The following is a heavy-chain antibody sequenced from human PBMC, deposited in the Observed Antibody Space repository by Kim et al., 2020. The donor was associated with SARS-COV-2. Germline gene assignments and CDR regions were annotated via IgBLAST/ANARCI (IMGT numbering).Heavy chain of an antibody. CDR2: IYSGGST. D-gene: IGHD6-19*01. CDR1: GFTVSSNY. CDR3: ASPSIAVAGSNDAFDI. Sequence: GGSLRLSCAASGFTVSSNYMSWVRQAPGKGLEWVSVIYSGGSTYYADSVKGRFTISRHNSKNTLYLQMNSLRAEDTAVYYCASPSIAVAGSNDAFDIWGQGTMVTVSS. J-gene: IGHJ3*02. V-gene: IGHV3-53*04.